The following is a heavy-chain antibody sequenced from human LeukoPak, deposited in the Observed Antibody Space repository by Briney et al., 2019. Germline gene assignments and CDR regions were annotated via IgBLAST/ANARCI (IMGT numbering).Heavy chain of an antibody. V-gene: IGHV3-23*01. D-gene: IGHD6-13*01. CDR1: GYTFRSYA. CDR3: AKTSGNSWLDAFDI. J-gene: IGHJ3*02. Sequence: GGSLRLSCAASGYTFRSYAMTWVRQAPGKGLEWVSAISGSGDTTFYADSVRGRFTISRDNSKNTLYLQMSSLRADDTAVYYCAKTSGNSWLDAFDIWGQGTMVTVSS. CDR2: ISGSGDTT.